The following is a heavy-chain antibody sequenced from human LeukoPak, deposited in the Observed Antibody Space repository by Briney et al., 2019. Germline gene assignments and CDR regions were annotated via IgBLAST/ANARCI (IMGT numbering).Heavy chain of an antibody. CDR3: ARARYYFDY. CDR1: GFTFSSYA. J-gene: IGHJ4*02. Sequence: GGSLRLSCAASGFTFSSYAMHWVRQAPGKGLEWVAVISYDGSNKYYADSVKGRFTISSDNSKNTLYLQMNSLRAEDTAVYYCARARYYFDYWGQGTLVTVSS. CDR2: ISYDGSNK. V-gene: IGHV3-30-3*01.